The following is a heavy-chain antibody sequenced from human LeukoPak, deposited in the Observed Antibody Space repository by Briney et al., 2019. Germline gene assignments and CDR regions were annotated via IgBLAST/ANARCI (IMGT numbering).Heavy chain of an antibody. CDR2: INAGNGNT. V-gene: IGHV1-3*01. CDR1: GYTFTTYA. Sequence: AASVKVSCKASGYTFTTYAIFWVRQAPGQRLEWMGWINAGNGNTKYSQKLQGRVTITRDTSANTAYVELSSLRSEDTAIYYCARDPGSSVGIVVVQHATDAFDIWGQGTMVTVSS. CDR3: ARDPGSSVGIVVVQHATDAFDI. D-gene: IGHD2-15*01. J-gene: IGHJ3*02.